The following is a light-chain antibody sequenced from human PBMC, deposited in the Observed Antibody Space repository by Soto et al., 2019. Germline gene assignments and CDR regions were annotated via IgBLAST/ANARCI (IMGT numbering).Light chain of an antibody. CDR2: EVG. Sequence: QSALTQPPSVSGSPGQSVTISCTGTSSDFGSFNRVSWYQQTPDTAPRLMIYEVGNRPSGVPDRFSGSKSGYTASLTISGLQAEDEADYYCSLYTSTSTWLFGGGTKVTVL. V-gene: IGLV2-18*01. J-gene: IGLJ2*01. CDR3: SLYTSTSTWL. CDR1: SSDFGSFNR.